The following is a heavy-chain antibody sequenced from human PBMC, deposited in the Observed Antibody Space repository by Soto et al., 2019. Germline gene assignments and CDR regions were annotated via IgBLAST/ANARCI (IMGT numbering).Heavy chain of an antibody. CDR3: ARGDATKIVVTTYYAMDV. CDR1: GGTFSSYT. Sequence: AASVKVSCKASGGTFSSYTISWVRQAPGQGLEWMGGIIPVFGTANYAQKFQGRVTITADESTSIVYMDVTSLRSEDTAVYYCARGDATKIVVTTYYAMDVWGQGTTVTVSS. D-gene: IGHD3-9*01. J-gene: IGHJ6*02. V-gene: IGHV1-69*13. CDR2: IIPVFGTA.